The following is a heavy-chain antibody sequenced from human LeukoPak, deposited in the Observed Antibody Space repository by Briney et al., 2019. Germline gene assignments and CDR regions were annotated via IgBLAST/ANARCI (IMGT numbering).Heavy chain of an antibody. CDR1: GGSISSYY. CDR2: IYYSGST. V-gene: IGHV4-59*01. J-gene: IGHJ4*02. Sequence: PSETLSLTCTVSGGSISSYYWSWIRQPPGKGLEWIGYIYYSGSTNYNPSLKSRVTISVDTSKNQFSLKLSSVTAADTAVYYCARIPSEAVDYGGNSGYFDYWGQGTLVTVSS. D-gene: IGHD4-23*01. CDR3: ARIPSEAVDYGGNSGYFDY.